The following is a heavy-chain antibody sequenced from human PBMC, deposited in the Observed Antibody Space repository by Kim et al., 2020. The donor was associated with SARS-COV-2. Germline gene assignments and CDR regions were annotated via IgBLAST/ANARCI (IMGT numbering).Heavy chain of an antibody. CDR1: GFTFSSYS. V-gene: IGHV3-21*01. Sequence: GGSLRLSCAASGFTFSSYSMNWVRQAPGKGLEWVSSISSSSTYIYYADSVKGRFTISRDNAKNSLYLQMNSLSAEDTAVYYCARDLVGALVRGVMGYWGQGTLVTVSS. J-gene: IGHJ4*02. CDR3: ARDLVGALVRGVMGY. CDR2: ISSSSTYI. D-gene: IGHD3-10*01.